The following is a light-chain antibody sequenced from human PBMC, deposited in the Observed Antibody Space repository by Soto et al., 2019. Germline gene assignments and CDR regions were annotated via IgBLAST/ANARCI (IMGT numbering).Light chain of an antibody. CDR2: DVS. CDR3: SSYAGSSWV. CDR1: SSDVGAYNY. J-gene: IGLJ3*02. V-gene: IGLV2-8*01. Sequence: QSALTQPPSASGSPGQSVTISCTGTSSDVGAYNYVSWYQQHPGKAPELMIYDVSKRPSGVPGRFSGSKSGNTASLTVSGLQGEDEADYYCSSYAGSSWVFGGGTKLT.